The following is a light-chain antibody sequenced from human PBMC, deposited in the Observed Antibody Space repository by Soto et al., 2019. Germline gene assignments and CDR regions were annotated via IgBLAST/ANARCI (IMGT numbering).Light chain of an antibody. CDR3: QQRSNWPPEYT. J-gene: IGKJ2*01. CDR1: QSVSSY. Sequence: EIVLTQSPATLSLSPGERATLSCRASQSVSSYLAWYQQKPGQAPRLLIYDASNRATGIPARFSGSGSGTDFTLTIGSLAPEDFAVYYCQQRSNWPPEYTFGQGTKLEIK. V-gene: IGKV3-11*01. CDR2: DAS.